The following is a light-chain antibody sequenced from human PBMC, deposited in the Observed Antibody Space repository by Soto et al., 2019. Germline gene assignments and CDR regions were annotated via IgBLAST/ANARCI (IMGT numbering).Light chain of an antibody. V-gene: IGKV4-1*01. J-gene: IGKJ3*01. Sequence: DIVMTQSPASLAVSLGERATINCKSSQSVLYSSNNKNYLAWYQQKPGQPPKLLIYWASTRESGVPDRFSGSGSRTDFTLTISSLQAEDVAVYYCQQYYSTPFTFGPGTKVDIK. CDR2: WAS. CDR1: QSVLYSSNNKNY. CDR3: QQYYSTPFT.